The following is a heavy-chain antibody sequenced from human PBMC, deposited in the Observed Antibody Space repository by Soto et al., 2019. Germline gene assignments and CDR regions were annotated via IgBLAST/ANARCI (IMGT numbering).Heavy chain of an antibody. Sequence: ASVKVSFKASGYTFTSYGFNWVRQAPGQWPEWMGWISAYNANTNYAQKLQDRVTMTTDTYKSTAYMELRSLRSDDTAVYYCARDRLYDSRGYNSWDFFDSWGQGTLVTVSS. CDR1: GYTFTSYG. CDR3: ARDRLYDSRGYNSWDFFDS. D-gene: IGHD3-22*01. CDR2: ISAYNANT. V-gene: IGHV1-18*04. J-gene: IGHJ4*01.